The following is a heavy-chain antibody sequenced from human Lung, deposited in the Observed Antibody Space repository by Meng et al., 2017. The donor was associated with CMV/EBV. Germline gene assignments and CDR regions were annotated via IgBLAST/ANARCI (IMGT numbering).Heavy chain of an antibody. J-gene: IGHJ4*02. CDR3: ARATVLRNDFDY. CDR2: ISGGGGTI. D-gene: IGHD1-1*01. V-gene: IGHV3-11*04. CDR1: GFMFSDYY. Sequence: SCAASGFMFSDYYITWIRQAPGKGLEWVSYISGGGGTIYYADSVKGRFIISRDNARNSLYLQMNSLRAEDTDVYYCARATVLRNDFDYWRQGTLVTVSS.